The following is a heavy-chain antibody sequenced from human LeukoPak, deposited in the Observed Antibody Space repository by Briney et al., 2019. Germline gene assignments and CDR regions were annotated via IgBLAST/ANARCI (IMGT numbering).Heavy chain of an antibody. Sequence: SQTLSLTCAISGDSVSSDSAAWNWIRQSPSRGLEWLARTYFRSKWYYDYALAVKGRITINPDTSKNQFSLQLNSVTPEDTAVYFCARDPVGESIIFDSWGQGTLVTVSS. D-gene: IGHD3-10*01. CDR2: TYFRSKWYY. CDR1: GDSVSSDSAA. CDR3: ARDPVGESIIFDS. J-gene: IGHJ4*02. V-gene: IGHV6-1*01.